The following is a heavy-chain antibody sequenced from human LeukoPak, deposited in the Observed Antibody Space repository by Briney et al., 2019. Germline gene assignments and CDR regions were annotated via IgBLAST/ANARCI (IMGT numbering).Heavy chain of an antibody. J-gene: IGHJ4*02. CDR2: IYTSGST. Sequence: SETLSLTCTVSGGSISSYYWSWIRQPAGKGLEWIGRIYTSGSTNYNPSLKSRVTMSVDTSKNQFSLKLSSVTAADTAVYYCARVLDDSSGYYLDYWGQGTLVAVSS. CDR3: ARVLDDSSGYYLDY. CDR1: GGSISSYY. V-gene: IGHV4-4*07. D-gene: IGHD3-22*01.